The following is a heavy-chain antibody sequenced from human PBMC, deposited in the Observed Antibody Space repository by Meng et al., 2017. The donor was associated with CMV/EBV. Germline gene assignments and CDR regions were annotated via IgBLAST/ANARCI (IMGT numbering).Heavy chain of an antibody. D-gene: IGHD6-13*01. Sequence: GGSLRLSCAASGFTFSTYAMHWVRQVPGKGLEWVAVISYDESNKYYADSVKGRFTISRDNAKNSLYLQMNSLRAEDTAVYYFARRGYSSSWYNSDYFDYWGQGTLVTVSS. J-gene: IGHJ4*02. CDR1: GFTFSTYA. V-gene: IGHV3-30*04. CDR2: ISYDESNK. CDR3: ARRGYSSSWYNSDYFDY.